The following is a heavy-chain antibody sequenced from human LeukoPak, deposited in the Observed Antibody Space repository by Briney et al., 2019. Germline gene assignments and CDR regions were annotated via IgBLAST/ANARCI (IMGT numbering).Heavy chain of an antibody. CDR3: GRDFRDSLDY. J-gene: IGHJ4*02. CDR1: GYTFTGYY. V-gene: IGHV1-2*02. Sequence: ASVRVSCKASGYTFTGYYMHWVRQAPGQGLEWMGWINPDSGGTNFAQKFQGRVTMTRDTSISTAYMELSRLRSDDTAVYYCGRDFRDSLDYWGQGTLVTVSS. CDR2: INPDSGGT.